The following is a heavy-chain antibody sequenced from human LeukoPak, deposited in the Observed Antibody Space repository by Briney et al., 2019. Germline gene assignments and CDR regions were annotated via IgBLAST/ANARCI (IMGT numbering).Heavy chain of an antibody. CDR2: FDPEDGKT. J-gene: IGHJ1*01. CDR3: ATGPEYCSSTSCYKYFQH. Sequence: GASVKVSCKVSGYTLTELSMHWVRQAPGKGLEWMGGFDPEDGKTIYAQKFQGRVTMTEDTSTDTAYMELSSLRSEDTAVYYCATGPEYCSSTSCYKYFQHWGQGTLVTVSS. V-gene: IGHV1-24*01. D-gene: IGHD2-2*01. CDR1: GYTLTELS.